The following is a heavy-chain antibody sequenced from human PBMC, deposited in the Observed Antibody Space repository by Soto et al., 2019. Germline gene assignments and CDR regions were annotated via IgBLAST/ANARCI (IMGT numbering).Heavy chain of an antibody. V-gene: IGHV1-69*08. CDR2: IIPILGIA. D-gene: IGHD6-13*01. CDR3: ARDLGTYSSRKNFDY. Sequence: QVQLVQSGAEVKKPGSSVKVSCKASGGTFSSYTISWVRQAPGQGLEWMGRIIPILGIANYAQKFQGRVTITADKSTSTAYMELSSLRSEDTAVYYCARDLGTYSSRKNFDYWGQGTLVTVSS. J-gene: IGHJ4*02. CDR1: GGTFSSYT.